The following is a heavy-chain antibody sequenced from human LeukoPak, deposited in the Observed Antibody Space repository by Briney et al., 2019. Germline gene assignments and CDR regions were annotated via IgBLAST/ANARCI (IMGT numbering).Heavy chain of an antibody. CDR1: GYTFSDFY. CDR3: ARVRLADERAWAY. J-gene: IGHJ4*02. D-gene: IGHD3-3*02. V-gene: IGHV1-2*02. CDR2: ITPKSGDT. Sequence: ASVKVSCKASGYTFSDFYIHWVRQAPGQGLXXXXXITPKSGDTYSPQRFQGRVTMTRDASISTAYMELSSLRSDDTAVYFCARVRLADERAWAYWGQGTLVTVSS.